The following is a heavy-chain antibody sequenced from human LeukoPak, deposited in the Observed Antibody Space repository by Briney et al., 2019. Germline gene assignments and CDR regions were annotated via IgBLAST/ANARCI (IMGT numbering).Heavy chain of an antibody. V-gene: IGHV4-39*01. J-gene: IGHJ4*02. CDR3: ARRPREQQLVLRREPFDY. CDR1: GGSISSSSYY. D-gene: IGHD6-13*01. CDR2: IYYSGST. Sequence: SETLSLTCTVSGGSISSSSYYWGWIRQPPGKGLEWIGSIYYSGSTYYNPSLKSRVTISVDTSKNQFSLKLSSVTAADTAVYYCARRPREQQLVLRREPFDYWGQGTLVTVSS.